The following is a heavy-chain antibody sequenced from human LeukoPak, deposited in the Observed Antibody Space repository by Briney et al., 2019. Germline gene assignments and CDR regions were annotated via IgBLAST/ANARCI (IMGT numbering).Heavy chain of an antibody. V-gene: IGHV3-21*01. J-gene: IGHJ3*02. CDR2: ISSSSSYI. Sequence: GGSLRLSCAASGLTFSSYSMNWVRQAPGKGLEWVSSISSSSSYIYYADSVKGRFTISRDNAKNSLYLQMNSLRAEDTAVYYCARETGVGGDAFDIWGQGTMVTASS. CDR3: ARETGVGGDAFDI. D-gene: IGHD1-14*01. CDR1: GLTFSSYS.